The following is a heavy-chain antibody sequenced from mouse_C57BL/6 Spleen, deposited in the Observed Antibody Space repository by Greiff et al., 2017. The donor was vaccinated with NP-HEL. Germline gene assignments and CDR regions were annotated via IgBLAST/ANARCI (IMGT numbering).Heavy chain of an antibody. V-gene: IGHV6-3*01. CDR3: TGTVLRAYAMDY. CDR1: GFTFSNYW. CDR2: IRLKSDNYAT. J-gene: IGHJ4*01. D-gene: IGHD1-1*01. Sequence: EVQLQESGGGLVQPGGSMKLSCVASGFTFSNYWMNWVRQSPEKGLEWVAQIRLKSDNYATHYAESVTGRFTISRDDSKSSVYLQMNNLRAEDTGIYYCTGTVLRAYAMDYWGQGTSVTVSS.